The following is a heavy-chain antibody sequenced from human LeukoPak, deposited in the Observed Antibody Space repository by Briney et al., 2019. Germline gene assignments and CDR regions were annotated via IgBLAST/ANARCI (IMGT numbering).Heavy chain of an antibody. V-gene: IGHV4-38-2*02. CDR1: GYSISSGYY. CDR2: IYHSGST. CDR3: AKVATIIY. D-gene: IGHD5-12*01. Sequence: SETLSLTCTVSGYSISSGYYWGWIRQPPVKGLDWIGSIYHSGSTYYNPTLKSRVTISVDTSKNQFSLKLSSVTAADTAVYYCAKVATIIYWGQGTLVTVSS. J-gene: IGHJ4*02.